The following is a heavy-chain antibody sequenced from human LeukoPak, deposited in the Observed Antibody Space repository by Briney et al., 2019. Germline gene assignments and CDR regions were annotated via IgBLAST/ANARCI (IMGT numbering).Heavy chain of an antibody. D-gene: IGHD4-17*01. CDR1: GYTFTSYA. J-gene: IGHJ4*02. Sequence: ASVKVSCKASGYTFTSYAMHWVRQAPGQRLEWMGWINAGNGNTKYSQKFQGRVTITGDTSTSTAYMELSSLRSEDTAVYYCARYYGDPPGLFDYWGQGTLVTVSS. CDR2: INAGNGNT. V-gene: IGHV1-3*01. CDR3: ARYYGDPPGLFDY.